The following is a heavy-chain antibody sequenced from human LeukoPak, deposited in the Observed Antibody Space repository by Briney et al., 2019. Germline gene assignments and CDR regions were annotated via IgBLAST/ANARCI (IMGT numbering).Heavy chain of an antibody. V-gene: IGHV4-4*08. CDR1: GGSVSSYY. D-gene: IGHD1-14*01. J-gene: IGHJ4*02. CDR3: ARHGTISSESYFDY. CDR2: IHNSGRT. Sequence: SDTLSLTCSVSGGSVSSYYWSWIRQSPGKGLEWIGYIHNSGRTNYNPSLKSRVTGFVDTSKNQVSMRLSSVTAADTAVYYCARHGTISSESYFDYWGQGALVTVSS.